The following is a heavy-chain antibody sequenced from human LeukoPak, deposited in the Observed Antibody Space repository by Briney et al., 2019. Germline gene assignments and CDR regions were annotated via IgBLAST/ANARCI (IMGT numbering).Heavy chain of an antibody. V-gene: IGHV3-23*01. J-gene: IGHJ4*02. Sequence: GGSLRLFCAASGFTFSSYAMSWVRQAPGKGLEWVSAISGSGGSTYYADSVKGRFTISRDNSKNTLYLQMNSLRAEDTAVYYCAKDGDSSGLGNWGQGTLVTVSS. D-gene: IGHD6-19*01. CDR1: GFTFSSYA. CDR2: ISGSGGST. CDR3: AKDGDSSGLGN.